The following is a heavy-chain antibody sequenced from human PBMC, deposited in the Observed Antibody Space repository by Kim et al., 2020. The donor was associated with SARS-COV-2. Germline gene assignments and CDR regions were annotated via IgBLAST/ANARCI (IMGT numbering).Heavy chain of an antibody. J-gene: IGHJ6*02. V-gene: IGHV3-21*01. Sequence: VKRRFPISRDNAKNSLYLQMNSLRAEDTAVYYCASSSVAGNYYYYGMDVWGQGTTVTVSS. D-gene: IGHD6-19*01. CDR3: ASSSVAGNYYYYGMDV.